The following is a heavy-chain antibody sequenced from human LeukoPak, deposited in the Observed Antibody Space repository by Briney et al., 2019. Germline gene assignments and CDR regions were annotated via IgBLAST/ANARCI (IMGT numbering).Heavy chain of an antibody. J-gene: IGHJ4*02. CDR3: ARYGGSGWVIDN. Sequence: PSETLSLTCTVSGGSISTYWTWIRQPPGKGLEWIGYIYYTGATSYNHSLKSRVIISVATSKKQFSLKLTSVTAADTAVYYCARYGGSGWVIDNWGQGTLVTVSS. CDR1: GGSISTY. V-gene: IGHV4-59*08. D-gene: IGHD6-19*01. CDR2: IYYTGAT.